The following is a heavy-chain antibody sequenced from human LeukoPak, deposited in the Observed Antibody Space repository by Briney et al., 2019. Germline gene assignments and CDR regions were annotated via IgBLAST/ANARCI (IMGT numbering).Heavy chain of an antibody. V-gene: IGHV3-23*01. CDR2: VSGSGGTT. CDR1: GFTFSSYA. CDR3: AKEPGIAAAGTSFGSNP. Sequence: PGGSLRLSCAASGFTFSSYAMSWVRQAPGKGLEWVSGVSGSGGTTYYADSVKGRFTISRDNSKNTLYLQMNSLRAEDTAVYYCAKEPGIAAAGTSFGSNPWGQGTLVTVSS. D-gene: IGHD6-13*01. J-gene: IGHJ5*02.